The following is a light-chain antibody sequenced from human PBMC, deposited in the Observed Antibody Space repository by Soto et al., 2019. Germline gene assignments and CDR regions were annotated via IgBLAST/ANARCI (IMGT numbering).Light chain of an antibody. Sequence: EIVLTQSPGTLSLSPGERATLSCRASQSISNSYLAWYQQKPGQPPRLLIYGASSRATGSPDRFSGSGSGTDFSLTISSLESEDFAVYYCQQYGGSPTTFGPGTKVEIK. CDR2: GAS. CDR1: QSISNSY. J-gene: IGKJ1*01. V-gene: IGKV3-20*01. CDR3: QQYGGSPTT.